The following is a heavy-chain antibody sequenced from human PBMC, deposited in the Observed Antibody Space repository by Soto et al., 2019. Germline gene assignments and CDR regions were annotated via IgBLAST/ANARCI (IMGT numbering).Heavy chain of an antibody. D-gene: IGHD2-2*01. J-gene: IGHJ4*02. V-gene: IGHV4-34*01. CDR3: ARGRVVPAAISVAGMNYFDY. Sequence: SETLSLTCAVYGGSFSGYGWSWIRQPPGKGLEWIGEINHSESTNYNPSLKSRVTISVDTSKNQFSLKLSSVTAADTAVYYCARGRVVPAAISVAGMNYFDYWGQGTLVTVSS. CDR2: INHSEST. CDR1: GGSFSGYG.